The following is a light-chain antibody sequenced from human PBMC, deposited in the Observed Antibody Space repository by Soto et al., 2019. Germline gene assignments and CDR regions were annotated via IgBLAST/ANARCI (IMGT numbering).Light chain of an antibody. CDR3: QQANRFPPT. CDR1: QGIRSW. Sequence: DIKLTQSPSSVSASVGYRVTISCRASQGIRSWLAWYRQKPGKAPKLLIYAASSLQRGVPSRFSGSGSGTDCTRTISSLQPEDVATYYCQQANRFPPTFGQGTRLEIK. V-gene: IGKV1-12*01. CDR2: AAS. J-gene: IGKJ5*01.